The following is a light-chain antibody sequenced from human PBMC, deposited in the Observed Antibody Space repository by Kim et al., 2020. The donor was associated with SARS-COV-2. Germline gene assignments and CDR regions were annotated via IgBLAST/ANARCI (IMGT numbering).Light chain of an antibody. J-gene: IGKJ4*01. CDR1: QSVSSN. CDR3: QQYNNWPF. V-gene: IGKV3-15*01. CDR2: GAS. Sequence: SVSPGARATLSCRASQSVSSNLAWYQQKPGQAPRLLIYGASTRATGIPARFSGSGSGTEFTLTISSLQSEDFAVYYCQQYNNWPFFGGGTKVDIK.